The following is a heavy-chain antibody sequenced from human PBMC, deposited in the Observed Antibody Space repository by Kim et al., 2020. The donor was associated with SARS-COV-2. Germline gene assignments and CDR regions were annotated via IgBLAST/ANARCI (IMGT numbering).Heavy chain of an antibody. V-gene: IGHV3-23*01. Sequence: GGSLRLSCEASGFIFSSSAMTWVRQAPGKGLEWVSAISPASNTVYYADAVKDRFTTSRDNPKSTVFLHMNSLRAEDTAIYYCAKNYGASVSYDFWGQGTLVTGSS. J-gene: IGHJ4*02. CDR2: ISPASNTV. D-gene: IGHD4-17*01. CDR1: GFIFSSSA. CDR3: AKNYGASVSYDF.